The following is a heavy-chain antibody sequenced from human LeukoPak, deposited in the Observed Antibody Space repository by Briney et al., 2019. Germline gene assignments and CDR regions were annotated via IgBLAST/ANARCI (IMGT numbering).Heavy chain of an antibody. CDR1: GFTFSSYG. D-gene: IGHD5-24*01. J-gene: IGHJ4*02. CDR3: AREIGRDGYNYVDY. V-gene: IGHV3-30*02. Sequence: GGSLRLSCAASGFTFSSYGMHWVRQAPGKGLEWVAFIRYDGSNKYYADSVKGRFTISRDNSKNTLYLQMNSLRAEDTAVYYCAREIGRDGYNYVDYWGQGTLVTVSS. CDR2: IRYDGSNK.